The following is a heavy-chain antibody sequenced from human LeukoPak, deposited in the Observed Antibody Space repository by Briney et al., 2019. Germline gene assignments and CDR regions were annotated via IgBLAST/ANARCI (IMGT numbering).Heavy chain of an antibody. J-gene: IGHJ5*02. V-gene: IGHV1-18*01. D-gene: IGHD2-15*01. CDR2: VSGDDGRT. Sequence: ASVKVSCKASGYTFTTYVISCVRQAPGQGPEWMAWVSGDDGRTYYGQKFQDRVTMTKDTSTTTVYMELRSLRSDDTAVYYCARDWHCSGGRCENCFDPWGQGTLVTVSS. CDR3: ARDWHCSGGRCENCFDP. CDR1: GYTFTTYV.